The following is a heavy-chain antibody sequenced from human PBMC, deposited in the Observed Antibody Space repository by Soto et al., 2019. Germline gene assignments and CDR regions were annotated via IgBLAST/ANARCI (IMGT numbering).Heavy chain of an antibody. CDR2: IIPIFGTA. Sequence: QVQLVQSGAEVKKSGSSVKVSCKASGGTFSSYAISWVRQAPGQGLEWMGGIIPIFGTANYAQKFQGRVTITADESTSTAYMELSSLRSEDTAVYYCARDRYCSGGSCYSDYFDYWGQGTLVTVSS. V-gene: IGHV1-69*01. D-gene: IGHD2-15*01. J-gene: IGHJ4*02. CDR1: GGTFSSYA. CDR3: ARDRYCSGGSCYSDYFDY.